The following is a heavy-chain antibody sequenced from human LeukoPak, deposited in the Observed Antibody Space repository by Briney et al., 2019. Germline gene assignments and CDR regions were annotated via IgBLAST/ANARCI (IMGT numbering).Heavy chain of an antibody. CDR3: AKVITAGWQKDDLDI. CDR1: GFTFSSNA. V-gene: IGHV3-23*01. CDR2: ISGGGGST. D-gene: IGHD5-18*01. Sequence: PGGSLRLSCAASGFTFSSNAMNWVRQAPGKGLEWVSAISGGGGSTYYADSVKGRFTISRDNSKNTLYLQMNNLGAEDTALYYCAKVITAGWQKDDLDIWGRGTMVTVSS. J-gene: IGHJ3*02.